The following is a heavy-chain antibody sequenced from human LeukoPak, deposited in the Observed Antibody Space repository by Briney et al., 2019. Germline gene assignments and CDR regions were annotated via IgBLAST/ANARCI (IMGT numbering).Heavy chain of an antibody. CDR2: MNPNSGNT. CDR3: ARHTTRGATVHNDAFDI. CDR1: GYTFTSYD. Sequence: ASVKVSCKASGYTFTSYDINWVRQATGQGLEWMGWMNPNSGNTGYAQKFQGRVTMTTDTSTSTAYMELRSLRSDDTAVYYCARHTTRGATVHNDAFDIWGQGTMVTVSS. V-gene: IGHV1-8*01. D-gene: IGHD1-26*01. J-gene: IGHJ3*02.